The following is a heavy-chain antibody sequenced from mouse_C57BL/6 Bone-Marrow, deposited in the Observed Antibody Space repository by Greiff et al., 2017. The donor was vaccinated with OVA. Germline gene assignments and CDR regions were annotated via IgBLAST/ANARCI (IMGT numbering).Heavy chain of an antibody. CDR3: ARPSYDYGFDY. V-gene: IGHV5-2*01. CDR1: EYEFPSHD. CDR2: INSDGGST. Sequence: EVKLMDSGGGLVQPGESLKLSCESNEYEFPSHDMSWVRKTPEKRLELVAAINSDGGSTYYPDTMERRFIISRDNTKKTLYLQMSSLRSEDTALYYCARPSYDYGFDYWGQGTTLTVSS. J-gene: IGHJ2*01. D-gene: IGHD2-4*01.